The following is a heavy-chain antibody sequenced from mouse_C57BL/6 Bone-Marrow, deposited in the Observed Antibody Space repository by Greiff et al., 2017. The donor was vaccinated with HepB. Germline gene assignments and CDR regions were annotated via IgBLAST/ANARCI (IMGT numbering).Heavy chain of an antibody. CDR2: IYPRSGNT. D-gene: IGHD2-3*01. CDR3: ARERWLLLFDY. V-gene: IGHV1-81*01. J-gene: IGHJ2*01. CDR1: GYTFTSYG. Sequence: VKLQESGAELARPGASVKLSCKASGYTFTSYGISWVKQSTGQGLEWIGEIYPRSGNTYYNEKFKGKATLTADKSSSTAYMELRSLTSEDSAVYFCARERWLLLFDYWGQGTTLTVSS.